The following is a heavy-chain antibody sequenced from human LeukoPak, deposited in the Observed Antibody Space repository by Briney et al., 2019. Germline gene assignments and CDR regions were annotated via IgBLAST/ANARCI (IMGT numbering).Heavy chain of an antibody. Sequence: PGGSLRLSCAAPGFTFSSYGMHWVRQAPGKGLEWVAVISYDGSNKYYADSVKGRFTISRDNSKNTLYLQLNSLRVDDAAIYYCAKHRRSTLVTAYFDSWGQGTLVTVSS. J-gene: IGHJ4*02. CDR3: AKHRRSTLVTAYFDS. V-gene: IGHV3-30*18. CDR1: GFTFSSYG. CDR2: ISYDGSNK. D-gene: IGHD2-21*02.